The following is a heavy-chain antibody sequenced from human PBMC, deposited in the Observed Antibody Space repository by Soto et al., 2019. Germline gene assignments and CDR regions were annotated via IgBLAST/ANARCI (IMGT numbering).Heavy chain of an antibody. V-gene: IGHV1-46*03. CDR1: GYSFTTYY. D-gene: IGHD1-1*01. CDR3: ARGNELPFYYYGLDV. Sequence: ASVRVSCKASGYSFTTYYIHWVRQAPGQGLEWMGIIDPSSGSAGYAQKFQVSVTMTRDTPTSTFYMELSSLRYEVSAVYYCARGNELPFYYYGLDVWGQGTTVTVSS. J-gene: IGHJ6*01. CDR2: IDPSSGSA.